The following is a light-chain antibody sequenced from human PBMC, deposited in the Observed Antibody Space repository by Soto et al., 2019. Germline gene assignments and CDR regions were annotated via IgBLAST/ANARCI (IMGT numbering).Light chain of an antibody. Sequence: EIVMTQSPATLSVSPGERATLSCRASQSVSSNLAWYQQKPGQAPRLLIYGASTRATGIPARFSGSGSGTEFTLTISSRQSEDFAVYYCQQYSNWLLTFGGGTKVEIK. CDR2: GAS. CDR1: QSVSSN. J-gene: IGKJ4*01. CDR3: QQYSNWLLT. V-gene: IGKV3-15*01.